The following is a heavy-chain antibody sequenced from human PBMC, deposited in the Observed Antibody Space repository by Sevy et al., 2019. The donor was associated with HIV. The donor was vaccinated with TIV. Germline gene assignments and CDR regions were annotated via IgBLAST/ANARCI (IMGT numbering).Heavy chain of an antibody. CDR1: GFTFSNYA. CDR2: ISYDGSNK. V-gene: IGHV3-30*14. Sequence: GGSLRLSCAASGFTFSNYAMHWVRQAPGKGLEWVAVISYDGSNKYYADSVKGRFTISRDNSKNTMYLQMNSLRVEDTAVYYCARDRRGYCSSTSCYPYGMDVWGQGTTVTVSS. J-gene: IGHJ6*02. D-gene: IGHD2-2*01. CDR3: ARDRRGYCSSTSCYPYGMDV.